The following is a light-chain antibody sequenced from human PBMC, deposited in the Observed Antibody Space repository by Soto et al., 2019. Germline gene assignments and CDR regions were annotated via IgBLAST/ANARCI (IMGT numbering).Light chain of an antibody. CDR3: QQYNNWPWT. Sequence: EIVMTQSPTTLCTSPGGRANLSCRASQSVSSRLAWYQRKPGQAPRLLIYDASTRATGIPSRYSGSGSGADFTPTIRSLQSEDCAIYYCQQYNNWPWTFGQGTKVDNK. CDR1: QSVSSR. CDR2: DAS. J-gene: IGKJ1*01. V-gene: IGKV3-15*01.